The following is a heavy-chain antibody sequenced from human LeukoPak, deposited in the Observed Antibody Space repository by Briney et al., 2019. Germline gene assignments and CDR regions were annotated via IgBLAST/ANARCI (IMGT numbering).Heavy chain of an antibody. CDR1: GHSIINSYY. D-gene: IGHD2-15*01. CDR2: IYHTGST. Sequence: SETLSLTCTVSGHSIINSYYWGWIRQPPGKGLEWIGSIYHTGSTYYNPSLKSRVTISVDTSKNQFSLKLSSVTAADTAVYYCARVAATEFDYWGQGTLVTVSS. V-gene: IGHV4-38-2*02. J-gene: IGHJ4*02. CDR3: ARVAATEFDY.